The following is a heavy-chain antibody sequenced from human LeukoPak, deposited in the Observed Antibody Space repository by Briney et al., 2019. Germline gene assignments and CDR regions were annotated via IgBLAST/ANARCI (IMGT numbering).Heavy chain of an antibody. D-gene: IGHD5/OR15-5a*01. CDR1: GYAFTGYY. CDR3: ASGSEPIYATPEKSAWDY. J-gene: IGHJ4*02. CDR2: INPNSGGT. V-gene: IGHV1-2*02. Sequence: GASVKVSCKASGYAFTGYYMHWVRQAPGQGLEWMGWINPNSGGTNYAQKFQGRVTMTRDTSISTAYMELSRLRSDDTAVYYCASGSEPIYATPEKSAWDYWGQGTLVTVSS.